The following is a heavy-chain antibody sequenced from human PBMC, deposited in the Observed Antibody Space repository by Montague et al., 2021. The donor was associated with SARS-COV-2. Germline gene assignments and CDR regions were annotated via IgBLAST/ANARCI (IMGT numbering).Heavy chain of an antibody. Sequence: TLSLTCTVSGASITSGNNFWTWMRQAAGRGLEWIGQIDTSGGTIYNPSLKTRVNILSDTSKNQFSLKLTSVTAADTAVYYCARHRPESGTISPGVLGLFATVMLSARGMDVWGQGTTVTVSS. J-gene: IGHJ6*02. CDR3: ARHRPESGTISPGVLGLFATVMLSARGMDV. V-gene: IGHV4-61*09. CDR1: GASITSGNNF. D-gene: IGHD3-16*01. CDR2: IDTSGGT.